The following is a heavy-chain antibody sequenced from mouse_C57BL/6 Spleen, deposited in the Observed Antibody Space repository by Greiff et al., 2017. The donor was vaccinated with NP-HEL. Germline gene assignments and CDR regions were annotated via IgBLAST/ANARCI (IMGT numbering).Heavy chain of an antibody. Sequence: EVPLPYPLPFLFKPSQSLSLTCSVTGYSITSGYYWNWIRQFPGNKLEWMGYISYDGSNNYNPSPKNRISITRDTSKNQFFLKLNSVTTEDTATYYCATGTWFAYWGQGTLVTVSA. J-gene: IGHJ3*01. D-gene: IGHD4-1*01. CDR1: GYSITSGYY. CDR2: ISYDGSN. V-gene: IGHV3-6*01. CDR3: ATGTWFAY.